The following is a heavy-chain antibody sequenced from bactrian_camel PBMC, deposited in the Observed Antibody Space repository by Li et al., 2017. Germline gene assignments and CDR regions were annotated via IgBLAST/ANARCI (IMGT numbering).Heavy chain of an antibody. CDR2: IYVVGGIT. Sequence: VQLVESGGGLVRPGGSLRLSCVLSGYQYVYPYMGWFRQAPGKEREGVAAIYVVGGITYYSDAVVGRFTISQDKAKNTVYLQMNSLKPEDSGMYFCTATQQAYLLNCPRVWITFGYRGQGTQVTVS. D-gene: IGHD3*01. J-gene: IGHJ6*01. V-gene: IGHV3S40*01. CDR1: GYQYVYPY. CDR3: TATQQAYLLNCPRVWITFGY.